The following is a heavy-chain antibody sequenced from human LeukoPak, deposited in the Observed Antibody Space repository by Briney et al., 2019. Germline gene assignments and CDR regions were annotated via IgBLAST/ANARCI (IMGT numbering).Heavy chain of an antibody. J-gene: IGHJ4*02. CDR2: IKQDGSEK. CDR3: ARVDAYCGGDCPDY. V-gene: IGHV3-7*04. Sequence: PGGSLRLSCAASGFTLSSYWMTWVRQAPGKGLEWVANIKQDGSEKYYVDSVKGRFTISRDNAKNSLYLQMNSLRAEDQAVYYCARVDAYCGGDCPDYWGQGTLVTVSS. CDR1: GFTLSSYW. D-gene: IGHD2-21*02.